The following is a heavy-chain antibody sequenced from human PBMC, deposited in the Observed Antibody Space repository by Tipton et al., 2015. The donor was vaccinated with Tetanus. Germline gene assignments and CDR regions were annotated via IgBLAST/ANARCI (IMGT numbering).Heavy chain of an antibody. CDR3: ARVVEVAVAGMGLYYYYGMDV. CDR2: ISYSGFT. CDR1: GASIRGSSDY. V-gene: IGHV4-39*01. Sequence: GLVKPSETLSLTCTVSGASIRGSSDYWGWIRQPPGKGLEWIGSISYSGFTYYNPSLKGRVTVSVDTSKSQFSLKVSSVTAADTAVYYCARVVEVAVAGMGLYYYYGMDVWGQGTTVTVSS. D-gene: IGHD6-19*01. J-gene: IGHJ6*02.